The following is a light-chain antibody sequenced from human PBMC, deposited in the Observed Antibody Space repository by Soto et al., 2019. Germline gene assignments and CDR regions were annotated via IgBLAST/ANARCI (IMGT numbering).Light chain of an antibody. CDR1: QSVGSY. Sequence: EIVLTQSPATLSLSPGERATLSCRASQSVGSYLAWYQQKPGQAPRLLIYDASNRATGIPARFSGSGSGTDFTLTISSLEPEDFAVYYCQQRSNWPLLTVGGGTKVEIK. V-gene: IGKV3-11*01. CDR2: DAS. CDR3: QQRSNWPLLT. J-gene: IGKJ4*01.